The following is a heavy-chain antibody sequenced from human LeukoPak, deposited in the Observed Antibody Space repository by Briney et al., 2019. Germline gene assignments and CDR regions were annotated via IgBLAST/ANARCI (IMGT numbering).Heavy chain of an antibody. Sequence: SETLSLTCAVYGGSFSGYYWSWIRQPPGKGLEWIGEINHSGSTNYNPSLKSRVTISVDTSKNQFSLKLSSVTAADTAVYYCARGLLNVFDGESSYYYDSSGCLDYWGQGTLVTVSS. CDR1: GGSFSGYY. CDR3: ARGLLNVFDGESSYYYDSSGCLDY. V-gene: IGHV4-34*01. D-gene: IGHD3-22*01. J-gene: IGHJ4*02. CDR2: INHSGST.